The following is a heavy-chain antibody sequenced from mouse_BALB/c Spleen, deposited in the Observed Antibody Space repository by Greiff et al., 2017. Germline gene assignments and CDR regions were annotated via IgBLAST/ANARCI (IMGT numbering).Heavy chain of an antibody. D-gene: IGHD3-1*01. CDR2: ILPGSGST. V-gene: IGHV1-9*01. J-gene: IGHJ2*01. CDR3: ARGTWGYSFDY. CDR1: GYTFSSYW. Sequence: QVQLQQSGAELMKPGASVKISCKATGYTFSSYWIEWVKQRPGHGLEWIGEILPGSGSTNYNEKFTGKATFTADTSSNTAYMQLSSLTSEDSAVYYCARGTWGYSFDYWGQGTTLTVSS.